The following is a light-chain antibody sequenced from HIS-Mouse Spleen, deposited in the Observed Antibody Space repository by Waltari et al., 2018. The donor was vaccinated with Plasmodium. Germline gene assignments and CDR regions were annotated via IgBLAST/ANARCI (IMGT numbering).Light chain of an antibody. J-gene: IGLJ2*01. CDR1: SSDVGGYNY. V-gene: IGLV2-14*03. CDR3: SSYTSSSTLV. CDR2: DVS. Sequence: QSALTQPASVSGSPGQSITISCTGTSSDVGGYNYVSWYQQNPGKAPKLMIYDVSNRPSGVSNRFSGSKSGNTASLTISGLQAEDEADYYCSSYTSSSTLVFGGGTKLNVL.